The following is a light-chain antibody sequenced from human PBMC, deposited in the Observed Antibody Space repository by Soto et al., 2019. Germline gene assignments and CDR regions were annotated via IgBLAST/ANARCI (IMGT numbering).Light chain of an antibody. Sequence: DIQMTQSPSTLSASVGDRVTITCRASQSISSWLAWYQQKPGKAPKLLIYKASSLESGVPSRFSGSGSGTKFTLTISSLQPDDFSTYYYQQNNSYSWTFGQGTKVEIK. CDR2: KAS. J-gene: IGKJ1*01. CDR3: QQNNSYSWT. CDR1: QSISSW. V-gene: IGKV1-5*03.